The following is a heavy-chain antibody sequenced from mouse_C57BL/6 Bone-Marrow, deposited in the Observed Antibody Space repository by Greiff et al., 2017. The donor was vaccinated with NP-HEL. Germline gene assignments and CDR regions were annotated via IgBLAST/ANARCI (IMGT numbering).Heavy chain of an antibody. CDR1: GFTFSSYG. CDR3: ARDRGY. J-gene: IGHJ2*01. V-gene: IGHV5-6*01. Sequence: EVQLVESGGDLVKPGGSLKLSCAASGFTFSSYGMSWVRQTPDKRLEWVATISSGGSYTYYPDSVKGRFTITRDNAKNTLYLQMSSLKSEDTAVYCCARDRGYWGQGTTLTVSS. D-gene: IGHD2-14*01. CDR2: ISSGGSYT.